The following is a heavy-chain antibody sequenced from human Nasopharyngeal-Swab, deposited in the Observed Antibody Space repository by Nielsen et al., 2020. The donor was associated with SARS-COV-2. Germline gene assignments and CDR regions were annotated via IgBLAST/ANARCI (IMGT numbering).Heavy chain of an antibody. V-gene: IGHV5-51*01. CDR3: ARLSPPKLWSGYYTDPGYYYMDV. CDR2: IYPGDSDT. D-gene: IGHD3-3*01. Sequence: VRQMPGKGLEWMGIIYPGDSDTRYSPSFQGQVTISADKSISTAYLQWSSLKASDTAMYYCARLSPPKLWSGYYTDPGYYYMDVWGKGTTVTVSS. J-gene: IGHJ6*03.